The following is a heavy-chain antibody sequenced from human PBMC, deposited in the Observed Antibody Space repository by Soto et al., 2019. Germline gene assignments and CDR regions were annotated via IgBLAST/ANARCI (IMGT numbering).Heavy chain of an antibody. D-gene: IGHD1-26*01. Sequence: QVQLQESGPGLVKPSQTLSLTCTVSGDSISSGDYYWSWIRQPPGKGLEWIGYIYYSGSTYYNPSLKSRVIISVDTSKNQFSLKLSSVTAADTAVYYCASRRSRGRALLFDPWGQGTLVTVSS. CDR1: GDSISSGDYY. J-gene: IGHJ5*02. CDR3: ASRRSRGRALLFDP. V-gene: IGHV4-30-4*01. CDR2: IYYSGST.